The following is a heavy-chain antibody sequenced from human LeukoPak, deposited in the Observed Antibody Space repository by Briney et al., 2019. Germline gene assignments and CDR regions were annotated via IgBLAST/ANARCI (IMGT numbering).Heavy chain of an antibody. CDR1: GYTFTSYG. J-gene: IGHJ5*02. CDR3: ARDADILTGSGFDP. Sequence: ASVKVSCKAAGYTFTSYGISWVRQAPGQGLEWMGWISAYNGNTNYAQKLQGRVTMTTDTSTSTAYMELRSLRSDDTAVYYCARDADILTGSGFDPWGQGTLVTVSS. CDR2: ISAYNGNT. V-gene: IGHV1-18*01. D-gene: IGHD3-9*01.